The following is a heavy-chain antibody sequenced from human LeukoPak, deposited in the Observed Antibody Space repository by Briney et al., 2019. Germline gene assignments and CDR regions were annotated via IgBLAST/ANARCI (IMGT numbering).Heavy chain of an antibody. D-gene: IGHD3-16*01. V-gene: IGHV1-2*02. CDR3: ARADRLHGGPYLSGP. CDR2: INPNSGGT. CDR1: GYSFTDYY. J-gene: IGHJ5*02. Sequence: GASVKVSCKTSGYSFTDYYMHWVRQAPGQGLEWMGWINPNSGGTSSAQKFQGRVTMTRDTSITTVYMEMSWLTSDDTASYYCARADRLHGGPYLSGPWGQGTLVTVSS.